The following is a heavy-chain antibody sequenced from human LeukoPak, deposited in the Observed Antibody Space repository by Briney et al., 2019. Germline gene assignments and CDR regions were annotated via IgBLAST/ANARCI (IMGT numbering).Heavy chain of an antibody. CDR2: INHSGST. V-gene: IGHV4-34*01. CDR3: ARGGSEARKDLYFDY. Sequence: SETLSLTCAVYGGSFSGYYWSWLRQPPGKGLEWIGEINHSGSTNYNPSLKSRVTISVDTSKNQFSLKMSPVTAADTAVYYCARGGSEARKDLYFDYWGQGTLVTVSS. J-gene: IGHJ4*02. D-gene: IGHD2-15*01. CDR1: GGSFSGYY.